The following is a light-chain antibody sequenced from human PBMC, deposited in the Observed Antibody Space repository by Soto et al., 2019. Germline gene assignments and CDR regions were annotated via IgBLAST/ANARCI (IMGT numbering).Light chain of an antibody. V-gene: IGKV3-20*01. J-gene: IGKJ1*01. CDR1: QSVSSSY. Sequence: EIVLTQSPGTLSLSPGERATLSCGASQSVSSSYLAWYQQKPGQAPRLLIYGASSRATGIPDRFSGSGSGTDFSLTISRLEPEDFAVYYCQQYGSSLWTFGQGTRWIS. CDR3: QQYGSSLWT. CDR2: GAS.